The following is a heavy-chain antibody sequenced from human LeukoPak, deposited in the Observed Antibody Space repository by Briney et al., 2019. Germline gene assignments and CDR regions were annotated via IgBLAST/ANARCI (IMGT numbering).Heavy chain of an antibody. CDR3: AKAPPAATNYYYGMDV. J-gene: IGHJ6*02. V-gene: IGHV3-23*01. Sequence: GGSLRLSCAASGFTFNNYAMTWVRQAPGKGLEWVSAVSGRGDATYYADSVKGRFTISRDDSKNTRYLQMNSLRAEDTAVYRCAKAPPAATNYYYGMDVWGQGTTVTVSS. CDR2: VSGRGDAT. D-gene: IGHD2-15*01. CDR1: GFTFNNYA.